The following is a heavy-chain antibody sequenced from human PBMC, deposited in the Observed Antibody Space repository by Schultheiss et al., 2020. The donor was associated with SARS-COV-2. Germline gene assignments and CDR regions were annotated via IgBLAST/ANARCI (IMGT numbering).Heavy chain of an antibody. CDR3: ASGYCSSTSCYYFDY. V-gene: IGHV1-69*13. J-gene: IGHJ4*02. Sequence: SVKVSCKASGGTFSSYAISWVRQAPGQGLEWMGAIIPISATANYAQKLQGRLTITADEFTSTASMELSSLRSEDTAVYYCASGYCSSTSCYYFDYWGLGTLVTVSS. CDR1: GGTFSSYA. CDR2: IIPISATA. D-gene: IGHD2-2*03.